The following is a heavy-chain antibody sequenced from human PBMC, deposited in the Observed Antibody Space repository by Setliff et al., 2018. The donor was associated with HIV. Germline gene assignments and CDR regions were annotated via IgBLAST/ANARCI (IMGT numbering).Heavy chain of an antibody. D-gene: IGHD6-19*01. CDR3: ARPRRVRSRAWYWFDI. Sequence: PSETLSLTCAASGYSINSGFSRAWIRQHPGQGPQWLGSIYQSGSIYYNPSLQSRVTISVDSSKNQFSLNLFSVTAADTAVYYCARPRRVRSRAWYWFDIWGQGTLVTVSS. J-gene: IGHJ5*02. CDR2: IYQSGSI. V-gene: IGHV4-38-2*01. CDR1: GYSINSGFS.